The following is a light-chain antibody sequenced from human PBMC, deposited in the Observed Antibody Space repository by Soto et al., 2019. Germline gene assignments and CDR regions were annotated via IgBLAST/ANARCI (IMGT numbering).Light chain of an antibody. V-gene: IGKV1-27*01. J-gene: IGKJ4*01. CDR3: QKYNSAPLN. CDR1: QGIGIY. Sequence: DIQMTQSPSSLSASFGDRVTMTCRASQGIGIYLAWFQQRPGNTPKLLIYAASTLQSGVPSRFSGSGSGTDFTLTISSLQPEDVATYYCQKYNSAPLNFGGGTRVEIK. CDR2: AAS.